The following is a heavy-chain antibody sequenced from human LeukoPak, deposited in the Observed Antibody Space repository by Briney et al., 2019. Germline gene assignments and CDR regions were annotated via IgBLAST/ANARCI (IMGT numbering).Heavy chain of an antibody. V-gene: IGHV3-20*04. J-gene: IGHJ4*02. CDR3: AKGWNGMDYGGGLDY. Sequence: GGSLRLSCAASGVTFSSHWMHWVRQAPGKGLEWVSGINWNGGGTAYADSVKGRFTISRDNAKNSLYLQMNSLRAEDTALYYCAKGWNGMDYGGGLDYWGQGTLVTVSS. CDR1: GVTFSSHW. D-gene: IGHD4-23*01. CDR2: INWNGGGT.